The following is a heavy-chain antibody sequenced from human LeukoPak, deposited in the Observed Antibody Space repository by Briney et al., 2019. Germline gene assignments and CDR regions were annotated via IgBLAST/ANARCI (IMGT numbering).Heavy chain of an antibody. Sequence: GESLKISCKGSGYSFTSYWIGWVRQMPGKGLEWMGIIYPGDSDTRYSPSFQGQVTISADKSISTAYLQWSSLKASDTAMYYCARHEVRAGYEENYYYMDVWGKGTTVTVSS. CDR1: GYSFTSYW. CDR2: IYPGDSDT. V-gene: IGHV5-51*01. J-gene: IGHJ6*03. D-gene: IGHD3-3*01. CDR3: ARHEVRAGYEENYYYMDV.